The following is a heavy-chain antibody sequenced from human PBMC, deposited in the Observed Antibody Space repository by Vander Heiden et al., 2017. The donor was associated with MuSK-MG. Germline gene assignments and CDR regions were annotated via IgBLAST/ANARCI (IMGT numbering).Heavy chain of an antibody. CDR2: IYHRGST. CDR1: GGSISSGGYS. D-gene: IGHD7-27*01. V-gene: IGHV4-30-2*01. J-gene: IGHJ4*02. CDR3: ASTQLTGGGHFYFHY. Sequence: QLQLQESGSGLVKPSQTLSLTCTVSGGSISSGGYSCSWIRQPLGKGLEWIGYIYHRGSTYYNPSLKSRVTISLDRSENQFSLKLSSGTAADTAVYYCASTQLTGGGHFYFHYRGQGTLVTVSS.